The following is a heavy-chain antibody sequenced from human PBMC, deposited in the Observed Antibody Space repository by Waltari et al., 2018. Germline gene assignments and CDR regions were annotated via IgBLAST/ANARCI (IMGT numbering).Heavy chain of an antibody. V-gene: IGHV1-69*16. J-gene: IGHJ4*02. Sequence: QVQLVQSGAEVKKPGSSVKVSCTASGGSFRSYSINWVRQVPGQGLEWMVGIIPTLGIADYAPKFQDRVTISADEFTRTAYMEVRSLLPEDTAVYYCARDGDYGGNAPSDYWGQGTLVTVSS. CDR3: ARDGDYGGNAPSDY. D-gene: IGHD2-15*01. CDR2: IIPTLGIA. CDR1: GGSFRSYS.